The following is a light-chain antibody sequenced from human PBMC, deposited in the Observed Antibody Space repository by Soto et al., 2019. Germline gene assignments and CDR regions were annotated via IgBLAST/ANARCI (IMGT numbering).Light chain of an antibody. J-gene: IGKJ5*01. CDR2: AAS. CDR3: QQSYSTPIT. V-gene: IGKV1-39*01. Sequence: DIQMTQSVSSLSVSLRDRVTITCGASQSISSYLNWYQQKPGKAPKLLIYAASSLQSGVPSRFSGSGSGTDFTLTISSLQPEDFATYYCQQSYSTPITFGQGTRLEI. CDR1: QSISSY.